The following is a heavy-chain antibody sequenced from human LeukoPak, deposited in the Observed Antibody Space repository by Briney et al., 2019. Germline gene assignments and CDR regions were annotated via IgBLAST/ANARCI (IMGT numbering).Heavy chain of an antibody. V-gene: IGHV1-2*02. CDR2: INPNSGGT. CDR1: GYIFTSYN. D-gene: IGHD3-22*01. J-gene: IGHJ3*02. Sequence: ASVKVSCKASGYIFTSYNMHWVRQAPGQGLEWMGWINPNSGGTNYPQKFQGRVTMTRDTSINTAYMELSRLRSDDTAVYYCATWGWDYYDSPGAFDIWGQGTMVTVSS. CDR3: ATWGWDYYDSPGAFDI.